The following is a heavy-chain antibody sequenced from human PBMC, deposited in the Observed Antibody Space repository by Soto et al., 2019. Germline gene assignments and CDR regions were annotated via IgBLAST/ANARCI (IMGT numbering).Heavy chain of an antibody. CDR1: GGSFSGYY. D-gene: IGHD5-18*01. V-gene: IGHV4-34*01. CDR3: ARVGYSYGIGLYYFDY. Sequence: PSETLSLTCAVYGGSFSGYYWSWIRQPPGKGLEWIGEINHSGSTNYNPSLKSRVTISVDTSKNQFSLKLSSVTAADTAVYYCARVGYSYGIGLYYFDYWGQGTLVTSPQ. CDR2: INHSGST. J-gene: IGHJ4*02.